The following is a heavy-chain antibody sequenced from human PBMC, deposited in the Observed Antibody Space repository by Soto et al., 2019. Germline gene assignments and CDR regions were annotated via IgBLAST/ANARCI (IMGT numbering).Heavy chain of an antibody. Sequence: QVQLVESGGGVVQPGRSLRLSCAASGFTFSSYVMHWVRQAPGKGLEWVAVISYDGSNKYYADSVKGRFTISRDNSKNTLYLQMNSLRAEDTAVYYCAKGSYFDYWGQGTLVTVSS. CDR2: ISYDGSNK. V-gene: IGHV3-30*18. J-gene: IGHJ4*02. CDR1: GFTFSSYV. CDR3: AKGSYFDY.